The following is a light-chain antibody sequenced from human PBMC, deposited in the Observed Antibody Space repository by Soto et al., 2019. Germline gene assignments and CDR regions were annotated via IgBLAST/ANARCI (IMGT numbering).Light chain of an antibody. Sequence: EIVLTQSPGTLSLSPGERATLSCRASQSVSSSYLAWYQQKPGQAPRLLIYGASSRATDIPDRFSVSGSGTDFTLTISRLEPEEFAGYYCQQYGSTITFGQGTRLEIK. CDR2: GAS. CDR1: QSVSSSY. CDR3: QQYGSTIT. J-gene: IGKJ5*01. V-gene: IGKV3-20*01.